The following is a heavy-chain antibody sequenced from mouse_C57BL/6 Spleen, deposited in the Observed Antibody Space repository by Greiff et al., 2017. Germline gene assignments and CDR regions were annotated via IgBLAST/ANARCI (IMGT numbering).Heavy chain of an antibody. CDR3: TRGPNWGYYFDY. CDR1: GYTFNDYE. Sequence: VKLMESGAELVRPGASVTLSCKASGYTFNDYEMHWVKQTPVHGLEWIGAIDPETGGTAYNQKFKGKAILTADKSSSTAYMELRSLTSEDSAVYYCTRGPNWGYYFDYWGQGTTLTVSS. J-gene: IGHJ2*01. CDR2: IDPETGGT. V-gene: IGHV1-15*01. D-gene: IGHD4-1*01.